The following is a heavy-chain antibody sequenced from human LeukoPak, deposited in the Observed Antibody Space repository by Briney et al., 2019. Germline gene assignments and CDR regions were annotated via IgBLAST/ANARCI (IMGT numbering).Heavy chain of an antibody. V-gene: IGHV4-39*07. Sequence: SETLSLTCAVSGGSISSSSYYWGWIRQPPGKGLEWIGSIFYNGRTFYNPSLKSRVTISVDTSKNQFSLKLSSVTAADTAVYYCARAVNWFDPWGQGTLVTVSS. CDR1: GGSISSSSYY. CDR2: IFYNGRT. J-gene: IGHJ5*02. CDR3: ARAVNWFDP.